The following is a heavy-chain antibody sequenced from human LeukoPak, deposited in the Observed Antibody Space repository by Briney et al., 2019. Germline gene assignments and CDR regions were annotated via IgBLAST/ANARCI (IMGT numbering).Heavy chain of an antibody. CDR1: GGSVSSGSYY. CDR3: ARQREYYESSGYYSFDY. V-gene: IGHV4-61*01. D-gene: IGHD3-22*01. Sequence: SETLSLTCTVSGGSVSSGSYYWSWIRQPPGKGLEWIAYIYYSGSTNYNPSLKSRVTISVDTSKNQFSLKLSSVTAADTAVYYCARQREYYESSGYYSFDYWGQGTLVTASS. J-gene: IGHJ4*02. CDR2: IYYSGST.